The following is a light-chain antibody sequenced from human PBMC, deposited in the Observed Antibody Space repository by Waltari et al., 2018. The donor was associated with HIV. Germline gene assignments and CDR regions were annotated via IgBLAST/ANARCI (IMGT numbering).Light chain of an antibody. J-gene: IGLJ2*01. V-gene: IGLV2-14*01. CDR3: SSYTTSSVV. CDR2: EVS. CDR1: SSDVGAYNS. Sequence: QSALTQPASVSGAPGQSITISCTGTSSDVGAYNSVSWYQQRPGKAPKLMIYEVSNRPSGVSNRFSGSKSGNTASLTISGLQAEDEADYYCSSYTTSSVVFGGGTKLTVL.